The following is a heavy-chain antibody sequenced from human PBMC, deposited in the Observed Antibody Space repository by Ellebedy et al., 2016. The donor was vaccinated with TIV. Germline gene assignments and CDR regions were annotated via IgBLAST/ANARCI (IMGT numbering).Heavy chain of an antibody. CDR1: GFTFSTYG. V-gene: IGHV3-23*01. CDR2: IINTGGTT. Sequence: PGGSLRLSCAASGFTFSTYGMHWVRQAPGKGLEWVSSIINTGGTTYYADSVKGRFTISRDNSRNTLYLQMNSLRAEDSAIYYCGRDGVTGNGRWDWLDPWGQGTLVTVSS. CDR3: GRDGVTGNGRWDWLDP. J-gene: IGHJ5*02. D-gene: IGHD2-21*02.